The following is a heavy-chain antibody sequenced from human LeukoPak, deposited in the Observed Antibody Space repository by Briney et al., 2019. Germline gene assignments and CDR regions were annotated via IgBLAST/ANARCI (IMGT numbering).Heavy chain of an antibody. CDR2: IKQDGSEK. D-gene: IGHD3-22*01. CDR3: ARVSYDSSGNYYGYFDS. J-gene: IGHJ4*02. CDR1: GFTFSSYW. V-gene: IGHV3-7*01. Sequence: PGGSLRLSCAASGFTFSSYWMSWVRQAPGKGLEWVANIKQDGSEKYYVDSVKGRFTISRDNAKNSLYLQMNSLRAEDTAVYYCARVSYDSSGNYYGYFDSWGQGTLVTVSS.